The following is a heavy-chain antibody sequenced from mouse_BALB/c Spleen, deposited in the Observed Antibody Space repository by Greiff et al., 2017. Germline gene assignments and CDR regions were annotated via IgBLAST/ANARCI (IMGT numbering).Heavy chain of an antibody. CDR1: GYTFTSYW. Sequence: QVQLQQPGAELVRPGASVKLSCKASGYTFTSYWINWVKQRPGQGLEWIGNIYPSDSYTNYNQKFKDKATLTVDKSSSTAYMQLSSPTSEDSAVYYCTRGGYRYDLDWFAYWGQGTLVTVSA. CDR2: IYPSDSYT. D-gene: IGHD2-14*01. CDR3: TRGGYRYDLDWFAY. J-gene: IGHJ3*01. V-gene: IGHV1-69*02.